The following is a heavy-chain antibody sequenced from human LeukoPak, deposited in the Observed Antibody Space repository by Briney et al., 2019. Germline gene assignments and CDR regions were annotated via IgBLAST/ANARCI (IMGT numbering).Heavy chain of an antibody. V-gene: IGHV4-34*01. CDR3: ARVARIAVAGTTID. D-gene: IGHD6-19*01. J-gene: IGHJ4*02. CDR2: INHSGST. Sequence: PSETLSLTCAVYGGSFSGYYWSWIRQPPGKGLEWIGEINHSGSTNYNPSLKSRVTISVDTSKNQFSLKLSSVTAADTAVYYCARVARIAVAGTTIDWGQGTLVTVSS. CDR1: GGSFSGYY.